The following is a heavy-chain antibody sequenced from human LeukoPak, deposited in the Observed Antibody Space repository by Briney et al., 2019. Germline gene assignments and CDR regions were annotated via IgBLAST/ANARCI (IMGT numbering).Heavy chain of an antibody. CDR1: GGSISSSSYY. J-gene: IGHJ2*01. CDR3: ARDIAVAVYWYFDL. D-gene: IGHD6-19*01. V-gene: IGHV4-39*07. CDR2: IYYSGST. Sequence: MPSETLSLTCTVSGGSISSSSYYWGWIRQSPGKGLEWIGSIYYSGSTYYNPSLKSRVTISVDKSKNQFSLKLSSVTAADTAVYYCARDIAVAVYWYFDLWGRGTLVTVSS.